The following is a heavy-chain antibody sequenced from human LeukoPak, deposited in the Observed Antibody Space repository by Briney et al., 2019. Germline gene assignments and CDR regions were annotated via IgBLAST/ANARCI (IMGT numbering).Heavy chain of an antibody. CDR1: GGSISSYY. Sequence: SETLSLTCTVSGGSISSYYCSWIRQPPGKGLEWIGYISYSGSTNYNPSLKSRVTISVDTSKNQFSLRLSSVTAADTAVYYCARGGEGYFDYWGQGTLVTVSS. CDR3: ARGGEGYFDY. J-gene: IGHJ4*02. V-gene: IGHV4-59*01. D-gene: IGHD7-27*01. CDR2: ISYSGST.